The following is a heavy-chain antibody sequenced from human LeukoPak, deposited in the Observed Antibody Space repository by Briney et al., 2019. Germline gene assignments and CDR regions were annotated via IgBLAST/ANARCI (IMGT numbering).Heavy chain of an antibody. Sequence: GASVKVSCKASGYTFTSYDINWVRQATGQGLEWMGWMNPNSGNTGYAQKFQGRVTMTRNTSISTAYMELSSLRSEDTAVYYCARSPFDYDILTGHYGMDVWGQGTTVTVSS. V-gene: IGHV1-8*01. CDR1: GYTFTSYD. D-gene: IGHD3-9*01. CDR3: ARSPFDYDILTGHYGMDV. J-gene: IGHJ6*02. CDR2: MNPNSGNT.